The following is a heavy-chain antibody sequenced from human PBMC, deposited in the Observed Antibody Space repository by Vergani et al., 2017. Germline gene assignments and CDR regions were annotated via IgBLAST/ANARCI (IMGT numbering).Heavy chain of an antibody. CDR2: ISSSSSYI. J-gene: IGHJ4*02. CDR1: GFTFSSYS. D-gene: IGHD3-22*01. V-gene: IGHV3-21*01. Sequence: EVQLVESGGGLVKPGGSLRLSCAASGFTFSSYSMNWVRQAPGKGLEWVSSISSSSSYINYADSVKGRFTISRDNAKNSLYLQMNSLRAEDTAVYYCARDAYYDSSGYYSYYFDYWGQGTLVTVSS. CDR3: ARDAYYDSSGYYSYYFDY.